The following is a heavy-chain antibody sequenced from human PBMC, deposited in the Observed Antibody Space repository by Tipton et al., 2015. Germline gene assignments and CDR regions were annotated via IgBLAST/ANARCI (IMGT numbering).Heavy chain of an antibody. CDR1: GFTFGDYA. D-gene: IGHD4-17*01. J-gene: IGHJ4*01. V-gene: IGHV3-9*01. CDR3: ARGWEHDNGDHFDY. CDR2: ISWNSGHI. Sequence: SLRLSCVASGFTFGDYAMHWVRQSPGKGLEWVSGISWNSGHIDYAASVRGRFTISRDNAKSSLYLQLNSLRPEDTAVYYCARGWEHDNGDHFDYWGHGILVTVSS.